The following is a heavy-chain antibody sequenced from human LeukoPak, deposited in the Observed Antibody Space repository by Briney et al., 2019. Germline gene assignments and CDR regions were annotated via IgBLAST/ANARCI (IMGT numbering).Heavy chain of an antibody. V-gene: IGHV3-74*01. Sequence: PGGSLRLSCAASGFTLRSYWMHWVRQAPGKGLVWVSRINSDGSSTSYADSVKGRFTISRDNAKNTLYLQMNSLRAEDTAVYYCARDLELAYYDSTGYEYWGQGTLVTLSS. D-gene: IGHD3-22*01. J-gene: IGHJ4*02. CDR1: GFTLRSYW. CDR2: INSDGSST. CDR3: ARDLELAYYDSTGYEY.